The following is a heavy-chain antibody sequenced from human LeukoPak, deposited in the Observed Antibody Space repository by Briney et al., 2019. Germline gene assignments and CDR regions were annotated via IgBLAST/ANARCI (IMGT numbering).Heavy chain of an antibody. D-gene: IGHD3-16*01. J-gene: IGHJ4*02. Sequence: GASVKVSCKASGGTFSSYAISWVRQAPGQGLEWMGWISAYNGNTNYAQKLQGRVTMTTDTSTSTAYMELRSLRSDDTAVYYCASAPPIAAPEFGGFDYWGQGTLVTVSS. V-gene: IGHV1-18*01. CDR1: GGTFSSYA. CDR2: ISAYNGNT. CDR3: ASAPPIAAPEFGGFDY.